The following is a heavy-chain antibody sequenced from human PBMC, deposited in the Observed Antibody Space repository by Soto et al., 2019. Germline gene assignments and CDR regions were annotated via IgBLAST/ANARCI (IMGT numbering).Heavy chain of an antibody. CDR2: IWFDENNK. D-gene: IGHD2-2*01. Sequence: GGSLRLSCAASGFTFSSHGMHWVRQAPGKGLEWVAVIWFDENNKYYAESVKGRFIISRDNSENTLYLQMNSLRVEDTAVYYCARDRVYCTTITCYEYFDYWGQGTLVTVSS. J-gene: IGHJ4*02. CDR3: ARDRVYCTTITCYEYFDY. V-gene: IGHV3-33*01. CDR1: GFTFSSHG.